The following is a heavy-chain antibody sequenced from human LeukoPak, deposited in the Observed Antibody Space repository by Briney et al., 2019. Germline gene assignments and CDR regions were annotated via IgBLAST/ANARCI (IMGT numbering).Heavy chain of an antibody. D-gene: IGHD1-26*01. CDR3: AVVGALYYFDY. V-gene: IGHV3-21*06. CDR2: ISRRSESI. J-gene: IGHJ4*02. CDR1: GFTFSSYS. Sequence: GGSLRLSCAASGFTFSSYSMNWVRQVPGKGLEWVSSISRRSESISYAASVKGRFTISRDNAKSSLYLQMNSLRAEDAAVYYCAVVGALYYFDYWGQGTLVTVSS.